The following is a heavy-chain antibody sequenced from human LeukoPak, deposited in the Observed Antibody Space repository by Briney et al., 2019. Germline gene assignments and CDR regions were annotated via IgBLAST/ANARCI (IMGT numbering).Heavy chain of an antibody. Sequence: GRSLRLSCAASGFTFGSYAMHWVRQAPGKGLEWVAVISYDGSNKYYADSVKGRFTISRDNSKNTLYLQMNSLGAEDTAVYYCARELEQWLVLSYWGQGTLVTVSS. CDR2: ISYDGSNK. CDR3: ARELEQWLVLSY. CDR1: GFTFGSYA. J-gene: IGHJ4*02. D-gene: IGHD6-19*01. V-gene: IGHV3-30-3*01.